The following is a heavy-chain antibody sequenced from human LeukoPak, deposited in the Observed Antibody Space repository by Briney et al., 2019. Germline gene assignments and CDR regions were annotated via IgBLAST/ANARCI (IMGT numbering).Heavy chain of an antibody. CDR1: GHTFSNYD. D-gene: IGHD3-10*01. Sequence: ASVKVSCKASGHTFSNYDINWVRQATGQGLEWMGWMNLNSGNTGYAQKFQGRVTLTRKTSISTAYMEPSSLISEDTAVYYCARRMVRGDSHYYYYYMDVWGRGTTVTVSS. CDR3: ARRMVRGDSHYYYYYMDV. J-gene: IGHJ6*03. V-gene: IGHV1-8*03. CDR2: MNLNSGNT.